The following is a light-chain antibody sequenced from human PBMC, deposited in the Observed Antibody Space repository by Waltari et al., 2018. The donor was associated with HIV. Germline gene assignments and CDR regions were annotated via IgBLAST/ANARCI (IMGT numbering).Light chain of an antibody. CDR1: QSLLHSNGHNY. Sequence: DIVMTQSPLSLSVTPGEPASISFRASQSLLHSNGHNYLDWYVQKQGQSPQLLIYLGSDRASGVPDRFSGSGSGTHFKLHISRVEAEDVGVYYCMQSLQTPPWTFGQGTKVEVK. CDR3: MQSLQTPPWT. CDR2: LGS. V-gene: IGKV2-28*01. J-gene: IGKJ1*01.